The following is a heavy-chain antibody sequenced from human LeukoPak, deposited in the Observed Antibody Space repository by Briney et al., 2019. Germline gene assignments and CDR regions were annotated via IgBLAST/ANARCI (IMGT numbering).Heavy chain of an antibody. V-gene: IGHV3-48*01. CDR2: ISSSSSTI. CDR1: GFTFSSYS. J-gene: IGHJ4*02. Sequence: PGGSLRLSCAASGFTFSSYSMNWVRQAPGKGLEWVSYISSSSSTIYYADSVKGRFTISRDNAKNSLYLQMNSLRAEDTAVYYCAREELRSSGYSSGWYWVDYWGQGTLVTVSS. CDR3: AREELRSSGYSSGWYWVDY. D-gene: IGHD6-19*01.